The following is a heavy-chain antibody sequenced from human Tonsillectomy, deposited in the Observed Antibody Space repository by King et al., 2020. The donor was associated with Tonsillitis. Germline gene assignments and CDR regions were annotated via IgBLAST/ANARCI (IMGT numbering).Heavy chain of an antibody. J-gene: IGHJ6*02. V-gene: IGHV1-69*01. CDR1: GDTFSSYA. D-gene: IGHD3-10*01. CDR2: IIPIFDST. Sequence: VQLVESGAEVKKPGSSVKVSCKASGDTFSSYAINWVRQAPGQGLEWMGGIIPIFDSTNYAQKFQGRVTITADESTRTAYMELSSLRSEDTAVYYCARALRFGDYYYYGMDVWGQGTTVTVSS. CDR3: ARALRFGDYYYYGMDV.